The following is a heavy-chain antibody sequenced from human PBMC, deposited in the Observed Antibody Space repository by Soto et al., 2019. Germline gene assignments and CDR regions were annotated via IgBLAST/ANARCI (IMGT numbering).Heavy chain of an antibody. CDR2: TSYDGSNK. CDR1: GFTFSLYG. J-gene: IGHJ6*02. CDR3: AKDSGYSGYDVYDYYYGMDV. V-gene: IGHV3-30*18. Sequence: QLVESGGGVVQPGRSLRLSCAASGFTFSLYGMHWVRQAPGKGLEWVAVTSYDGSNKYYADSVKGRFTISRDNSKNTLYLQMNSLRAEDTAVYYCAKDSGYSGYDVYDYYYGMDVWGQGTQVTVSS. D-gene: IGHD5-12*01.